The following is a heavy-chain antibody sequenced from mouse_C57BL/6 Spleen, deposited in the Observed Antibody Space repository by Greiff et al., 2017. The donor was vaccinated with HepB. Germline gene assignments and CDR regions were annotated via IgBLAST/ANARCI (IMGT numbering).Heavy chain of an antibody. J-gene: IGHJ1*03. D-gene: IGHD3-3*01. Sequence: EVQLQQSVAELVRPGASVKLSCTASGFNIKNTYMPWVKQRPEQGLEWIGRIDPANGNTKYAPKFQGKATITADPYSNTAYLQLSSRTSEDTAIYYCARGGQDYEVWGTGTTGTVSS. V-gene: IGHV14-3*01. CDR3: ARGGQDYEV. CDR2: IDPANGNT. CDR1: GFNIKNTY.